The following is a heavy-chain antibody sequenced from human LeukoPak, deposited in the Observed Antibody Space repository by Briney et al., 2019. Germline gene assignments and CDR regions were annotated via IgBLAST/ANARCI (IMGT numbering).Heavy chain of an antibody. J-gene: IGHJ4*02. D-gene: IGHD3-10*01. CDR3: AKDSATYGSGRYYHYYFDY. CDR2: IRYDGSNK. Sequence: QPGGSLRLSCAASAFTFSSYGMHWVRQAPGKGLEWVAFIRYDGSNKYYADSVKGRFTISRDNSKNTLYLQMNSLRAEDTAVYYCAKDSATYGSGRYYHYYFDYWGQGTLVTVSS. CDR1: AFTFSSYG. V-gene: IGHV3-30*02.